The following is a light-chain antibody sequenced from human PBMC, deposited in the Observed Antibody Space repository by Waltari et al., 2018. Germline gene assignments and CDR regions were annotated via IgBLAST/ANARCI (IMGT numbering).Light chain of an antibody. Sequence: DVVMTQSPLSLPVTLGQPASISCKSSQSLVRSDGNTYLQWFHQRPGQSPRRLIYKVSTRESGVPDRFSGSGSDTDFTLKISSVEAEDVGVYYCMQGTHWPYTFGQGTKLDIK. CDR3: MQGTHWPYT. V-gene: IGKV2-30*02. CDR1: QSLVRSDGNTY. J-gene: IGKJ2*01. CDR2: KVS.